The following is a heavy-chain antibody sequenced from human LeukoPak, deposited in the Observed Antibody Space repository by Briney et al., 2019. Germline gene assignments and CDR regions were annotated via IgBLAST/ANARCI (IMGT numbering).Heavy chain of an antibody. D-gene: IGHD1-26*01. Sequence: AGSLRLSCAASGFTFSSYAMSWVRQAPGKGLEWVSGISGSGGSTYYADSVKGRFTISRDNSKNTLYLQMNSLRAADTAMYYCARDPVTSGPGYFDYWGQGILVTVSS. CDR1: GFTFSSYA. CDR3: ARDPVTSGPGYFDY. V-gene: IGHV3-23*01. CDR2: ISGSGGST. J-gene: IGHJ4*02.